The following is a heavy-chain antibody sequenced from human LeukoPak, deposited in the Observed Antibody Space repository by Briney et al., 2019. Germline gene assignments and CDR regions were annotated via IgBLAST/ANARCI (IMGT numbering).Heavy chain of an antibody. V-gene: IGHV3-23*01. CDR3: AELGITMIGGV. Sequence: GGSLRLSCAASGFTFSSYDMSWVRQAPGKGLEWVSGISGSGGSTYYADSVKGRFTISRDNSKNTLYLQMNSLRAEDTAVYYCAELGITMIGGVWGKGTTVTISS. J-gene: IGHJ6*04. CDR2: ISGSGGST. D-gene: IGHD3-10*02. CDR1: GFTFSSYD.